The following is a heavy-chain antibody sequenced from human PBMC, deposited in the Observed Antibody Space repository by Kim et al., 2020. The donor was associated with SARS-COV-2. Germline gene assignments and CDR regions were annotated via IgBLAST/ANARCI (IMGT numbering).Heavy chain of an antibody. D-gene: IGHD3-10*01. V-gene: IGHV1-58*01. J-gene: IGHJ6*02. Sequence: KYAQSLQGRVGLTRDMSTTTAYMELSSLRSEDTAVYYCAAAPRFGAYGMDVWGQGTTVIVSS. CDR3: AAAPRFGAYGMDV.